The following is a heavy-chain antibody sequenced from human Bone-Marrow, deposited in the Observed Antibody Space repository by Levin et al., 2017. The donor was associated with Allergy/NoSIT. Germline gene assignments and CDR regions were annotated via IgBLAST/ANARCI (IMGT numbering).Heavy chain of an antibody. D-gene: IGHD3-3*01. Sequence: GESLKISCTVSGFTFSTYWMSWVRQAPGKGLEWVANIKEDGSQQYYVDSVRGRFTISRDNAKNSLYLQLNSLRDDDTAVYYCARDVLAGVWSGPRFDFWGEGTLVTVSS. J-gene: IGHJ4*02. CDR2: IKEDGSQQ. CDR3: ARDVLAGVWSGPRFDF. V-gene: IGHV3-7*01. CDR1: GFTFSTYW.